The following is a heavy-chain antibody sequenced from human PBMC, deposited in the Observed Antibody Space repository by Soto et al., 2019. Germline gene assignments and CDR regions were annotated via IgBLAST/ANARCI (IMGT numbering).Heavy chain of an antibody. CDR2: IYYSGST. D-gene: IGHD3-16*01. V-gene: IGHV4-31*03. J-gene: IGHJ3*02. CDR1: GGSISSGGYY. CDR3: AALGLHMGGRRAHAFDI. Sequence: SETLSLTCTVSGGSISSGGYYWSWIRQHPGKGLEWIGYIYYSGSTYYNPSLKSRVTISVDTSKNQFSLKLSSVTAADTAVYYCAALGLHMGGRRAHAFDIWGQGTMVTVSS.